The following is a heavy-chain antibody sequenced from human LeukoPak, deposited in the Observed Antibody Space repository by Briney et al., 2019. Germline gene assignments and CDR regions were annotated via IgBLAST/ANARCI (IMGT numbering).Heavy chain of an antibody. CDR3: ATRPLPYYYDSSPPGGFDY. J-gene: IGHJ4*02. D-gene: IGHD3-22*01. CDR1: GGSFRGYY. Sequence: PSETLSLTCAVYGGSFRGYYWSWIRQPPGKGLEWIGEINHSGSTNYNPSLKSRVTISVDTFKNQFSLKLSSVTAADTAVYYWATRPLPYYYDSSPPGGFDYWGQGTLVTVSS. V-gene: IGHV4-34*01. CDR2: INHSGST.